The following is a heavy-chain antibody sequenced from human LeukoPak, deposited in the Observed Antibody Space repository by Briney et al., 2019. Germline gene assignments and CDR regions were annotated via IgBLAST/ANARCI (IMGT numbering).Heavy chain of an antibody. CDR3: MTELLGY. V-gene: IGHV3-7*03. J-gene: IGHJ4*02. CDR2: IRGDGNEK. D-gene: IGHD1-14*01. CDR1: GFSFSSYW. Sequence: PGGSLRLSCAASGFSFSSYWMTWVRQAPGRGLEFVANIRGDGNEKYYMDSMKGRLTISRDNAKNSLFLQMSGLRAEDTAVYYCMTELLGYRGQGTLVTVS.